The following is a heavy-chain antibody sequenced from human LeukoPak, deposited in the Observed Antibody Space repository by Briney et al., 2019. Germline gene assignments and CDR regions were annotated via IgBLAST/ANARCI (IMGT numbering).Heavy chain of an antibody. D-gene: IGHD3-10*01. J-gene: IGHJ6*02. CDR2: ISAYNGDT. CDR1: GYTFTSYG. CDR3: ARDTGTRGPSGSGSHYYYGMDV. V-gene: IGHV1-18*01. Sequence: EASVKVSCKASGYTFTSYGISWVRQAPGQGLEWMGWISAYNGDTNYAQKFRGRVTMTTDTSTSTAYMELRSLRSDDTAVYYCARDTGTRGPSGSGSHYYYGMDVWGQGTTVTVSS.